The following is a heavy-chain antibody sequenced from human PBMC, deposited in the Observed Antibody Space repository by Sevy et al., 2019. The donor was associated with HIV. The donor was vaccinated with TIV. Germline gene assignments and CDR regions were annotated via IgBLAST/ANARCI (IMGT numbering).Heavy chain of an antibody. V-gene: IGHV3-49*04. CDR3: IRSRLLGYTAMVPDY. CDR2: MRSKVFAGTT. D-gene: IGHD5-18*01. J-gene: IGHJ4*02. CDR1: GFTLGDYA. Sequence: GESLKISCTTSGFTLGDYAMSWVRQAPGKGLEWVGFMRSKVFAGTTEYAASVKGRFTISTDDSKASAHLQMNSLRTEDTGVYYCIRSRLLGYTAMVPDYWGQGTLVTVSS.